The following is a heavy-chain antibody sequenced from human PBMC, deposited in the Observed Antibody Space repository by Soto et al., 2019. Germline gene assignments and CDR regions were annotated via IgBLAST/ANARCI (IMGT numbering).Heavy chain of an antibody. V-gene: IGHV1-18*01. D-gene: IGHD6-6*01. CDR3: ARDLSRVPEYSSSSGY. Sequence: ASVKVSCKASGYTFTSYGISWVRQAPGQGLEWMGWISAYNGNTNYAQKLRGRVTMTTDTSTSTAYMELRSLRSDDTAVYYCARDLSRVPEYSSSSGYWGQGTLVTVSS. J-gene: IGHJ4*02. CDR1: GYTFTSYG. CDR2: ISAYNGNT.